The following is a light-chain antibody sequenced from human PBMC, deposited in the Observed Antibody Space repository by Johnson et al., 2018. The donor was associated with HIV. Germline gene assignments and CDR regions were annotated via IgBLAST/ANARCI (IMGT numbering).Light chain of an antibody. Sequence: QSVLTQPPSVSAAPGQKVTISCSGRSSNIGNNYVSWYQQLPGTAPKLLIYDNNKRPSGIPDRFSGSKSGTSATLGITGLQTGDAADYYCGTWDSRLSAGGYVFGTGTKVTFL. V-gene: IGLV1-51*01. J-gene: IGLJ1*01. CDR2: DNN. CDR3: GTWDSRLSAGGYV. CDR1: SSNIGNNY.